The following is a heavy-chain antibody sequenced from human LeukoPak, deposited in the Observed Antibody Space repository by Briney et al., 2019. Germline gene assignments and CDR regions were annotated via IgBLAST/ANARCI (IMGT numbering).Heavy chain of an antibody. CDR3: ARLGRETGYSSGWHYYYYYMDV. CDR2: INWNGGST. V-gene: IGHV3-20*04. Sequence: GGSLRLSCAASGFTFDDYGMSWVRQAPGKGLEWVSGINWNGGSTGYADSVKDRFTISRDNAKNSLYLQMNSLRAEDTALYYCARLGRETGYSSGWHYYYYYMDVWGKGTTVTVSS. J-gene: IGHJ6*03. D-gene: IGHD6-19*01. CDR1: GFTFDDYG.